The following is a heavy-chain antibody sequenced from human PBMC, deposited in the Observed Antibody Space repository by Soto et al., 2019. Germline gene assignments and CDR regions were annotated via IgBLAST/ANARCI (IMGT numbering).Heavy chain of an antibody. CDR2: TYDTGISGYTPST. CDR1: GCSITSSY. CDR3: ARGEDAFFYYGLDV. J-gene: IGHJ6*02. Sequence: SEALSLPCPVSGCSITSSYWSWVRRPPGKGLEWIAYTYDTGISGYTPSTSYNPSLKSRVTMSVDTSKSQFSLKLTSVTAADTAVYYCARGEDAFFYYGLDVWGQGITVTVSS. V-gene: IGHV4-59*01.